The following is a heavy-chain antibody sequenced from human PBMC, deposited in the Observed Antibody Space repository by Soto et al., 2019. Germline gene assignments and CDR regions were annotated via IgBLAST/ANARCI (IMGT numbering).Heavy chain of an antibody. CDR3: ATVDTAMVTVDY. V-gene: IGHV4-30-4*01. CDR2: IYYSGST. D-gene: IGHD5-18*01. J-gene: IGHJ4*02. CDR1: GGSISSGDYY. Sequence: QVQLQESGPGLVKPSQTLSLTCTVSGGSISSGDYYWSWIRQPPGKGLEWIGYIYYSGSTYYNPSLKSRVTLSVDTSKNHFSLKLSSVTAADTAVYYCATVDTAMVTVDYWGQGTLVTVSS.